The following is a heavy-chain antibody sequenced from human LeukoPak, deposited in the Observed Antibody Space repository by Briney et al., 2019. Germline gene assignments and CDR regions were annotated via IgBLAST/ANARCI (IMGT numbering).Heavy chain of an antibody. J-gene: IGHJ4*02. CDR3: AKDIGPPDYYGSGSYGFDY. Sequence: GRSLRLSCAASGFTFDDYAMHWVRQAPGKGLEWVSGISWNSGSIGYADSVKGRFTISRDNAKNSLYLQMNSLRAEDTALYYCAKDIGPPDYYGSGSYGFDYWGQGTLVTVSS. CDR1: GFTFDDYA. D-gene: IGHD3-10*01. CDR2: ISWNSGSI. V-gene: IGHV3-9*01.